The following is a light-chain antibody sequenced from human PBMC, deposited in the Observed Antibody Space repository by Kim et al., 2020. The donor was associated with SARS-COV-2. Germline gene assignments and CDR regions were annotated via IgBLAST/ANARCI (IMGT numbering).Light chain of an antibody. CDR3: QAWDSSIVV. CDR1: KLGDKY. Sequence: SVSPGQTASITCSGDKLGDKYVCWYQQRPGQAPVLVIYQDNKRPSGIPERFSGSNSGNTATLTISGTQAIDEADYYCQAWDSSIVVFGGGTQLTVL. J-gene: IGLJ2*01. CDR2: QDN. V-gene: IGLV3-1*01.